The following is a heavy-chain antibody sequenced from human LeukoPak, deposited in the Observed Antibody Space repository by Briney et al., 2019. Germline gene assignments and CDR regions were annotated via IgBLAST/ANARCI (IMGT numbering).Heavy chain of an antibody. J-gene: IGHJ4*01. CDR3: ARHIVGQQMVYFAC. CDR1: LGSPSIYY. Sequence: PESLSVTRMLPLGSPSIYYWRSIRPTPGRGVEWVGYIYFSGSTNYNPSLKSRVTISVDTSKNQFSLNLRSVTAADTAVYYSARHIVGQQMVYFACWSQGTLVTVPS. CDR2: IYFSGST. D-gene: IGHD6-13*01. V-gene: IGHV4-59*08.